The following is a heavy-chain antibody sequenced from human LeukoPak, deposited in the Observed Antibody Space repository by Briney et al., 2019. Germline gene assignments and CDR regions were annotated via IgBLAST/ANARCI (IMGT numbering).Heavy chain of an antibody. CDR2: EYSCGST. Sequence: PSDTLTLPFAVSDSTINSNSNYWGGFRQAPGREQGRVGNEYSCGSTYYKPSLKSRVTISEDTSKNQFSLKLTSVTAADTAVYYCARDPYNILTAEGTGYFDHWGQGTLVSVSS. J-gene: IGHJ4*02. CDR3: ARDPYNILTAEGTGYFDH. D-gene: IGHD3-9*01. V-gene: IGHV4-39*02. CDR1: DSTINSNSNY.